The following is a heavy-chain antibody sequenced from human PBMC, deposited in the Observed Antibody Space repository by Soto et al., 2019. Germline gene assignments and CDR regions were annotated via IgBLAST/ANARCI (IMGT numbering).Heavy chain of an antibody. CDR3: ARGEEWEPPNYYYYYGMDV. CDR1: GGSISSYY. J-gene: IGHJ6*02. Sequence: PSETLSLTCTVSGGSISSYYWSWIRQPPGKGLEWIGYIYYSGSTNYNPSLKSRVTISVDTSKNQFSLKLSSVTAADTAVYYCARGEEWEPPNYYYYYGMDVWGQGTTVTVSS. CDR2: IYYSGST. D-gene: IGHD1-26*01. V-gene: IGHV4-59*01.